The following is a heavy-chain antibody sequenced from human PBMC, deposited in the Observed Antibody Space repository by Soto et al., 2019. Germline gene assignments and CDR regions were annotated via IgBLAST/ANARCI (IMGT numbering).Heavy chain of an antibody. CDR2: INHSGST. CDR3: ARAELLTIAWFDP. V-gene: IGHV4-34*01. Sequence: PSETLSLTCAVYGGSFSGYYWSWIRQPPGKGLEWIGEINHSGSTNCNPSLKSRVTISVDTSKNQFSLKLSSVTAADTAVYYCARAELLTIAWFDPWGQGTLVTVSS. J-gene: IGHJ5*02. CDR1: GGSFSGYY. D-gene: IGHD1-7*01.